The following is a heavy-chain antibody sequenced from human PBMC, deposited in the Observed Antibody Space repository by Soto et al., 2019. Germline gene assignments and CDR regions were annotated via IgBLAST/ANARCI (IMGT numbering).Heavy chain of an antibody. V-gene: IGHV1-69*06. CDR2: IIPIFGTA. CDR3: ARGAYSYGRGAYYYYGMDV. Sequence: GASVKVSCKASGGTFSSYAISWVRQAPGQGLEWMGGIIPIFGTANYAQKFQGRVTITADKSTSTAYMELSSLRPEDTAVYYCARGAYSYGRGAYYYYGMDVWGQGTTVTVSS. D-gene: IGHD5-18*01. J-gene: IGHJ6*02. CDR1: GGTFSSYA.